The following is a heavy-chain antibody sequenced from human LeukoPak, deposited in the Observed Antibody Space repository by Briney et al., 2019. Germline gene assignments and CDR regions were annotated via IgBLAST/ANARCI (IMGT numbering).Heavy chain of an antibody. Sequence: TGGSLRLSCAASGFTFSSYAMSWVRQAPGKGLEWVSAISGSGGSTYYADSVKGRFTISRDNSKNTLYLQMNSLRAEDTAVYYCAKKSPQITMVPGVPNWFDPWGQGTLVTVSS. CDR2: ISGSGGST. D-gene: IGHD3-10*01. CDR1: GFTFSSYA. V-gene: IGHV3-23*01. CDR3: AKKSPQITMVPGVPNWFDP. J-gene: IGHJ5*02.